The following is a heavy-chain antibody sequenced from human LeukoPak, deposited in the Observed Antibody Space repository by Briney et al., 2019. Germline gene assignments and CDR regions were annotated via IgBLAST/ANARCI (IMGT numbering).Heavy chain of an antibody. V-gene: IGHV3-30*04. CDR3: ARDRPNSSGWYLGYYYYYYGMDV. CDR1: GFTLSSYA. CDR2: ISYDGSNK. J-gene: IGHJ6*02. Sequence: GGSLRLSCAASGFTLSSYAMHWVRQAPGKGLEWVAVISYDGSNKYYADSVKGRFTISRDNSKNTLYLQMNSLRAEDTAVYYCARDRPNSSGWYLGYYYYYYGMDVWGQGTTVTVSS. D-gene: IGHD6-19*01.